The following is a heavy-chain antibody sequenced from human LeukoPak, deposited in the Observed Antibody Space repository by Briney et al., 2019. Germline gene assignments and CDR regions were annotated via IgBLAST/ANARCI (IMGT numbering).Heavy chain of an antibody. Sequence: PGRSLRLSCEASGFIVSSSYMSWVRQAPGKGLEWVSVIYSGGSTYYVDSVKGRFTISRDNAKNTLYLQMNSLRAEDTAVYYCARVQGYCSGGSCYGVNWFDPWGQGTLVTVSS. J-gene: IGHJ5*02. CDR2: IYSGGST. V-gene: IGHV3-53*01. CDR1: GFIVSSSY. D-gene: IGHD2-15*01. CDR3: ARVQGYCSGGSCYGVNWFDP.